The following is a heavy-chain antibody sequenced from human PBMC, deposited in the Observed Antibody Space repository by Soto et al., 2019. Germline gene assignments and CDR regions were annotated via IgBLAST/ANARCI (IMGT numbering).Heavy chain of an antibody. CDR3: SRTYFVYRTYYNDY. J-gene: IGHJ4*02. CDR1: GFSLTTAGVG. D-gene: IGHD3-22*01. Sequence: QITLKESGLTLVKPTQTLTLTCTFSGFSLTTAGVGVGWIRQPPGKTLEWLALIYWDDDKRYSPSLRNRLAIARDTSKNQVVLTMTNMDPGDTATYFCSRTYFVYRTYYNDYWGQGALVTVSS. CDR2: IYWDDDK. V-gene: IGHV2-5*02.